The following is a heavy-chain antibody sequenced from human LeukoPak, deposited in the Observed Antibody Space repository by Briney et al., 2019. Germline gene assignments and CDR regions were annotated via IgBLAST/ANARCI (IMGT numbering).Heavy chain of an antibody. CDR2: ITGDGGGT. J-gene: IGHJ6*02. Sequence: GGSLRLSCAASGFTFDDYAMHWVRQAPGKGLEWVSFITGDGGGTYYADSVKGRFTISRDNSKHSLYLLMNSLRTEDTAVYYCAKDPSGDSFGSYGMDVWGQGTTVTVSS. CDR1: GFTFDDYA. CDR3: AKDPSGDSFGSYGMDV. D-gene: IGHD5-18*01. V-gene: IGHV3-43*02.